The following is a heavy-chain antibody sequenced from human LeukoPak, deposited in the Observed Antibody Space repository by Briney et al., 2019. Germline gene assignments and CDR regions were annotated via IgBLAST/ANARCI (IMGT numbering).Heavy chain of an antibody. Sequence: GGSLTLSCAASGFTFSAYWMGWVRQAPGKGLEWVANIKQDGTQKHYVDSVKGRFTISRDNAKNSLYLQMNGLRAEDTAVYYCARDMEDTVVVIAAYDYWGQGTLVTVSS. CDR3: ARDMEDTVVVIAAYDY. J-gene: IGHJ4*02. CDR1: GFTFSAYW. CDR2: IKQDGTQK. V-gene: IGHV3-7*05. D-gene: IGHD2-15*01.